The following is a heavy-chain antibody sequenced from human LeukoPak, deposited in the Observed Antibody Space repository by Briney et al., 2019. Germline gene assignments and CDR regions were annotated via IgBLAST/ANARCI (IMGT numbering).Heavy chain of an antibody. CDR2: IATSSDYI. J-gene: IGHJ3*02. CDR1: GFTFSTYS. V-gene: IGHV3-21*06. D-gene: IGHD3-10*01. CDR3: ARGRSITVLRGVAISDGLDI. Sequence: GGSLRLSCAASGFTFSTYSMNWVRQAPGKGLEWVSSIATSSDYIYYAGSLKGRFTISRDNAKNSLYLHMNSLRPDDTAVYYCARGRSITVLRGVAISDGLDIWGQGTKVTVS.